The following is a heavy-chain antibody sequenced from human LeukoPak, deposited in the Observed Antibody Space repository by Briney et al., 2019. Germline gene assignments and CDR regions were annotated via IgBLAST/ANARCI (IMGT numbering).Heavy chain of an antibody. CDR3: ARLQLDDDAFDI. CDR2: IYPGDSDT. Sequence: GESLKISWTGSGYSFTSYWIGLVRPMPGKGVEWVGIIYPGDSDTRYSPSFQGQVTISADKSISTAYLQWSSLKASDTAMYYCARLQLDDDAFDIWGQGTMVTVSS. D-gene: IGHD2-2*01. J-gene: IGHJ3*02. CDR1: GYSFTSYW. V-gene: IGHV5-51*01.